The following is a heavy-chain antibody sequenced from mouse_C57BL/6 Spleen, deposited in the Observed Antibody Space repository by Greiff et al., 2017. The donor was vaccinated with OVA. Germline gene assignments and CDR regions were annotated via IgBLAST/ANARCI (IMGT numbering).Heavy chain of an antibody. V-gene: IGHV1-53*01. CDR2: INPSNGGT. D-gene: IGHD1-1*01. CDR1: GYTFTSYW. Sequence: QVQLQQSGTELVKPGASVKLSCKASGYTFTSYWMHWVKQRPGRGLEWIGNINPSNGGTNYNEKFKSKATLTVDKSSSTAYMQLSSLTSEDSAVHYCARSPITTVVARDYWGQGTTLTVSS. J-gene: IGHJ2*01. CDR3: ARSPITTVVARDY.